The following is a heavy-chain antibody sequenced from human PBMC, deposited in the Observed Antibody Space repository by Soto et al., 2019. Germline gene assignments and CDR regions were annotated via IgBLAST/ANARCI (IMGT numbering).Heavy chain of an antibody. D-gene: IGHD3-16*02. J-gene: IGHJ4*02. V-gene: IGHV4-34*01. CDR1: GGSFSTYY. Sequence: SETLSLTCAVYGGSFSTYYWSWIRQPPGKGLEWIGEIIHSGSTNYNPSLKTRVTISADTSKNQSSLKLSSVTAADTAVYFCARGVRFDYVWGSCRYSFDYWGQGTLVTVSS. CDR2: IIHSGST. CDR3: ARGVRFDYVWGSCRYSFDY.